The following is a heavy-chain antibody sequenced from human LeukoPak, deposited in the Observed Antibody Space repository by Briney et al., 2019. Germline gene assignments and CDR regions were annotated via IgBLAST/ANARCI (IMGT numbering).Heavy chain of an antibody. CDR1: GASISSYY. J-gene: IGHJ5*02. Sequence: SETLSLTCTVSGASISSYYWTWIRRPAGKGPEWIGRIHTSGSTNYNPSLKSRVNMSVDTSKNQFSLKLNSVTAADTAVYYCARVTDPRYNWFDPWGQGTLVTVSS. CDR3: ARVTDPRYNWFDP. CDR2: IHTSGST. D-gene: IGHD2-21*02. V-gene: IGHV4-4*07.